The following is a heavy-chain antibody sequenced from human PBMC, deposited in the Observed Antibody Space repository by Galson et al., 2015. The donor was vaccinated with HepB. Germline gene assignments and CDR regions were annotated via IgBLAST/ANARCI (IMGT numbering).Heavy chain of an antibody. D-gene: IGHD1-26*01. V-gene: IGHV4-34*01. CDR1: GGSFSGYY. J-gene: IGHJ5*02. CDR2: INHSGST. Sequence: SETLSLTCAVYGGSFSGYYWSWIRQPPGKGLEWIGEINHSGSTNYNPSLKSRVTISVDTSKNQFSLKLSSVTAADTAVYYCARYSGSYRGWFDPWGQGTLVTVSS. CDR3: ARYSGSYRGWFDP.